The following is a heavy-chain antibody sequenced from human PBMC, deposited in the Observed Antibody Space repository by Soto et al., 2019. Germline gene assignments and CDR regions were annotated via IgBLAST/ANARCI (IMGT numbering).Heavy chain of an antibody. V-gene: IGHV4-30-2*01. CDR3: ARGRVLVPAAVMFNSLDP. Sequence: TLSLTCAFCGAPITWGDFSGNWIRQPPGKGLEWIGYIFHGGSTYYNPSLRSRVTISVDRSRTQFSLKMSSVTAADTAVYYCARGRVLVPAAVMFNSLDPWGQGALVTVSS. D-gene: IGHD2-2*01. CDR2: IFHGGST. CDR1: GAPITWGDFS. J-gene: IGHJ5*02.